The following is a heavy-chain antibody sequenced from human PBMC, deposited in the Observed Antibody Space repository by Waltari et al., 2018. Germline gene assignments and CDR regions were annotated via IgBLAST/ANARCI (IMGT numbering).Heavy chain of an antibody. V-gene: IGHV4-39*01. CDR2: IYYSGST. CDR1: GGSISSSSYY. Sequence: QLQLQESGPGLVKPSETLSLTCTVSGGSISSSSYYWGWIRQPPGKGLEWIGSIYYSGSTSYNPSLKSRVTISVDTSKNQFSLKLSSVTAADTAVYYCARRDYDYVWGSYRPTGDAFDIWGQGTMVTVSS. J-gene: IGHJ3*02. D-gene: IGHD3-16*02. CDR3: ARRDYDYVWGSYRPTGDAFDI.